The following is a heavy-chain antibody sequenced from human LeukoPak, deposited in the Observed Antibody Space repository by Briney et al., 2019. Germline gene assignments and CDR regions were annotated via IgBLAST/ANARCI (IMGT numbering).Heavy chain of an antibody. Sequence: PGGSLRLSCAASGFTFSNAWMSWVRQAPGKGLEWVGRIKSKTDGGTTDYAAPVKGRFTISRDDSKNTLYQQMNSLKTEDTAVYYCTSYYYDSSGYFFDYWGQGTLVTVSS. J-gene: IGHJ4*02. V-gene: IGHV3-15*01. CDR3: TSYYYDSSGYFFDY. CDR1: GFTFSNAW. CDR2: IKSKTDGGTT. D-gene: IGHD3-22*01.